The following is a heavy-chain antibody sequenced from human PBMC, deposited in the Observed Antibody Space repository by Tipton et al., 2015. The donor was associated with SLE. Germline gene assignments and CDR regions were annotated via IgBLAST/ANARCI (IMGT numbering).Heavy chain of an antibody. CDR3: ARDSDRFLGFFDY. V-gene: IGHV4-59*01. CDR1: GGSFSGYY. CDR2: IYYSGST. D-gene: IGHD2/OR15-2a*01. J-gene: IGHJ4*02. Sequence: TLSLTCPFYGGSFSGYYWNWIRQPPGKGLEWIGYIYYSGSTNYNPSLKSRVTISVDTSKNQFSLRLSSVTAADTAVYYCARDSDRFLGFFDYWGQGTLVTVSS.